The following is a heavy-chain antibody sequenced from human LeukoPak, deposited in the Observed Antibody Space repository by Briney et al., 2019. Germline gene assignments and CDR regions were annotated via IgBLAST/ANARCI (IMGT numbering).Heavy chain of an antibody. CDR3: AGNVFRGGFEY. CDR1: GGSIRSYY. CDR2: IYTSGST. D-gene: IGHD3-10*01. V-gene: IGHV4-4*09. J-gene: IGHJ4*02. Sequence: SETLSLTCTVSGGSIRSYYWSWIPQPPGKGLEWIGYIYTSGSTNYNPSLKSRVTISVDTSKNQFSLKLSSVTAADTAVYYCAGNVFRGGFEYCGEGNPGTASS.